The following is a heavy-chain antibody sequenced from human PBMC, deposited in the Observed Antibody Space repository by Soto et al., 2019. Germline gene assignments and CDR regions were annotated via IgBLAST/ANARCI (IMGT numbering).Heavy chain of an antibody. CDR2: LTGSSSNT. CDR1: GFSFRNYA. D-gene: IGHD3-9*01. J-gene: IGHJ4*02. V-gene: IGHV3-23*01. Sequence: GGSLRLSCAASGFSFRNYAMSWVRQSPGKGLEWISTLTGSSSNTYYADSVKGRFAISRDNSRNTLYLQIHSLTAEDTAVYYCANGRATYGLLTHDYWGQGTLVTVSS. CDR3: ANGRATYGLLTHDY.